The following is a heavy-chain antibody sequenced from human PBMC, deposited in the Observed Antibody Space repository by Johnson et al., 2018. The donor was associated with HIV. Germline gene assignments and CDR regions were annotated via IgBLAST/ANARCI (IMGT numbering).Heavy chain of an antibody. CDR3: ARGLIAVAGFDAFDI. J-gene: IGHJ3*02. V-gene: IGHV3-13*01. CDR2: IGPTGDT. D-gene: IGHD6-19*01. Sequence: EVQLVESGGGVVQPGGSLRLSCAASGFTFRNHDMHWVRQATGKGLEWVSAIGPTGDTYYPGSVKGRFTISRENAKNSLYLQMNSLRAGDTAVYYCARGLIAVAGFDAFDICGQGTMVTVSS. CDR1: GFTFRNHD.